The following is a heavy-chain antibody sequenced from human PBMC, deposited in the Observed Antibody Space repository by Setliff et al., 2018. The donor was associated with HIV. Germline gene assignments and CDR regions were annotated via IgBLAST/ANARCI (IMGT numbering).Heavy chain of an antibody. D-gene: IGHD3-10*01. CDR3: ARAISTPSYYYHMDV. CDR1: GGSMSSYY. Sequence: LSLTCTLSGGSMSSYYWTWIRQPPGKGLEWIGYVYTSEISNYNSSLRSRVVISLDTSKNQFSLKLGSVTAADTAVYYCARAISTPSYYYHMDVWGTGTQVTVSS. V-gene: IGHV4-4*08. CDR2: VYTSEIS. J-gene: IGHJ6*03.